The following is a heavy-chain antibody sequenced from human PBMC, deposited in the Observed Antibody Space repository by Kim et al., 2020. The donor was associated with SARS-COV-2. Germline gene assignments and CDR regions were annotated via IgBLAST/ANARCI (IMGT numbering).Heavy chain of an antibody. CDR1: GFTFSSYA. CDR3: XXSPXXXYLXXXD. V-gene: IGHV3-23*03. CDR2: XYSGGXST. Sequence: GGSLRLXCAASGFTFSSYAMSWVRQAPGKGLXXVSVXYSGGXSTYYADSVKGRXXXSRXXXKNXXXLXXXSLXXXDTXXXYXXXSPXXXYLXXXD. J-gene: IGHJ4*01.